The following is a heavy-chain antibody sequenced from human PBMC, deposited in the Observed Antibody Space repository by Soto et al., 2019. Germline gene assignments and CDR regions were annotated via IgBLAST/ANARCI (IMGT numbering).Heavy chain of an antibody. V-gene: IGHV1-46*01. CDR2: INPSGGST. D-gene: IGHD6-19*01. CDR1: GYTITNYY. J-gene: IGHJ4*02. Sequence: ASVKVSCKESGYTITNYYMYWVRQAPGQGLEWMGIINPSGGSTSYAQKFQGRVTMTRDTSTSTVYMELSSLRSEDTAVYYCARDNKPYSSGWFDYGGQGTLVTVSS. CDR3: ARDNKPYSSGWFDY.